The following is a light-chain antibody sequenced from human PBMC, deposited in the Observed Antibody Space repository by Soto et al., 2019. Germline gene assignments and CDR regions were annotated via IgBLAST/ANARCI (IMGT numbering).Light chain of an antibody. CDR3: QQNDNSLFT. V-gene: IGKV3-20*01. CDR1: QSVSTY. CDR2: GAS. Sequence: EIVLTQSPGTLSLSPGERATLSCRASQSVSTYLAWYQQKPGQAPRLLIYGASTRATGIPDRFSGSGSGTDFSLTISRLEPEDFAVYYCQQNDNSLFTFGPGTKVDIK. J-gene: IGKJ3*01.